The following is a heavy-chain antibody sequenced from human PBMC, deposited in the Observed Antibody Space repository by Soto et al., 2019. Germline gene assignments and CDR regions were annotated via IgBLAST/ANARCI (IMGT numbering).Heavy chain of an antibody. Sequence: QVQLVQSGAEVKKPGSSVKVSCKASGGTFSSYTISWVRQAPGQGLEWMGRIIPILGIANYAQKFQGRVTITADKSTSTAYMELSSLRSEHTAVYYCARDLGPNYYDILTGYAKPSNYWYFDLLGRGTLVTVSS. CDR3: ARDLGPNYYDILTGYAKPSNYWYFDL. V-gene: IGHV1-69*08. CDR2: IIPILGIA. CDR1: GGTFSSYT. D-gene: IGHD3-9*01. J-gene: IGHJ2*01.